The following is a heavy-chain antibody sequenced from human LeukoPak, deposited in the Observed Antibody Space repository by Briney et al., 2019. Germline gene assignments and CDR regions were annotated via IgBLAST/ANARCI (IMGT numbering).Heavy chain of an antibody. J-gene: IGHJ6*02. Sequence: GESLKISCKGSGYSFSSFWIGWVRQLPGQGLEWMGFIFPGDSDTKYSPSFEGHITISADKSISTAYLQWSSLKASDTAMYYCARQGYCSSTSGQGYYYYYGMDVWGQGTTVTVSS. CDR3: ARQGYCSSTSGQGYYYYYGMDV. CDR1: GYSFSSFW. V-gene: IGHV5-51*01. CDR2: IFPGDSDT. D-gene: IGHD2-2*01.